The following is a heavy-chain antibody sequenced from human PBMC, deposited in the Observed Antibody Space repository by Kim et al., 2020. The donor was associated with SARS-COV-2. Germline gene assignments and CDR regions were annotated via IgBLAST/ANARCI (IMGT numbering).Heavy chain of an antibody. J-gene: IGHJ6*02. CDR2: IYWDDDK. CDR1: GFSLSTSGVG. Sequence: SGPTLVNPTQTLTLTCTFSGFSLSTSGVGVGWIRQPPGKALEWLALIYWDDDKRYSPSLRRRLTITNDTSKNQVVLIMTNMDPVDTATYYCARDGAVTEYYYGLDVWGQGPTVTVSS. V-gene: IGHV2-5*02. D-gene: IGHD2-21*02. CDR3: ARDGAVTEYYYGLDV.